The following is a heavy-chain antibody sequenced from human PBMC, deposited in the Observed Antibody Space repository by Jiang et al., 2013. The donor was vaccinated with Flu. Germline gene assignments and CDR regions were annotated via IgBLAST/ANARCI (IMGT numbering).Heavy chain of an antibody. CDR3: AREVYEDYFDY. Sequence: PGLVKPSETLSLTCTVSGGSISRYYWSWIRQPPGKRLEWIGYIDYSGTTNYNPSLKSRVTISVDTSKSQFSLKLRSVTAADTAVYYCAREVYEDYFDYWGQGTLVTVSS. CDR2: IDYSGTT. J-gene: IGHJ4*02. V-gene: IGHV4-59*01. CDR1: GGSISRYY. D-gene: IGHD5/OR15-5a*01.